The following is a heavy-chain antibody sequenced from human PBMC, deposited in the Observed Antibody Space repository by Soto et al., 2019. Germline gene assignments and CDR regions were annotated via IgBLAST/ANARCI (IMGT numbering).Heavy chain of an antibody. Sequence: QVQLVESGGGVVQPGRSLRLSCAVSGFTVSTYGMHWVRQAPGKVLVWVAVISRDGGTKYYADSVKGRFTISRDNSRNTLFLEMNSLRGDDMAVYYCTGEVASGYWGQGTLVTVSS. D-gene: IGHD2-8*02. CDR1: GFTVSTYG. CDR3: TGEVASGY. V-gene: IGHV3-30*03. CDR2: ISRDGGTK. J-gene: IGHJ4*02.